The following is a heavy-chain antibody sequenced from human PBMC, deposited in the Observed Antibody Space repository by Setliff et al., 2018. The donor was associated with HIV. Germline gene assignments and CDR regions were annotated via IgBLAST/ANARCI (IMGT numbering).Heavy chain of an antibody. CDR3: ARLRYYDILAGYAFDY. CDR1: GGSIKSSSYS. V-gene: IGHV4-39*01. J-gene: IGHJ4*02. CDR2: ISYSENT. D-gene: IGHD3-9*01. Sequence: PSETLSLTCTVSGGSIKSSSYSWNWIRQSPGKGLEWIGSISYSENTYYNPSLKSRVTISADTSKNHFSLKLSSVTAADTAVYYCARLRYYDILAGYAFDYWGQGTLVTVSS.